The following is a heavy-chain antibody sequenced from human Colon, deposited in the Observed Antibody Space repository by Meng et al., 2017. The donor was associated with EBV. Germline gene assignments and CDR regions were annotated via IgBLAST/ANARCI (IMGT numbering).Heavy chain of an antibody. CDR3: ARVGAYCGGDCYHPR. D-gene: IGHD2-21*02. CDR1: GGFLSSRNW. CDR2: IYHSGST. V-gene: IGHV4-4*02. Sequence: AHPRRPGPGLVNTWGTLSLPVPVPGGFLSSRNWWSWVRQPPGKGLEWIGEIYHSGSTNYNPSLKSRVTISVDESKNQFSLRLSSVTAADTAVYYCARVGAYCGGDCYHPRWGQGTLVTVSS. J-gene: IGHJ4*02.